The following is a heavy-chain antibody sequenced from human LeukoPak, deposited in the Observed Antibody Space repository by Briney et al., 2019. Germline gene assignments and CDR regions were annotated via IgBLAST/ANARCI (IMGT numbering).Heavy chain of an antibody. CDR1: GGSISSSNYY. CDR3: ASPTSIAAAGTSVDY. J-gene: IGHJ4*02. V-gene: IGHV4-39*01. Sequence: SETLSLTCTVSGGSISSSNYYWGWIRQPPGKGLEWIGSIYYSGSTYYNPSLKSRVTISVDTSKNQFSLKLSSVTAADTAVYYCASPTSIAAAGTSVDYWGQGTLVTVSS. D-gene: IGHD6-13*01. CDR2: IYYSGST.